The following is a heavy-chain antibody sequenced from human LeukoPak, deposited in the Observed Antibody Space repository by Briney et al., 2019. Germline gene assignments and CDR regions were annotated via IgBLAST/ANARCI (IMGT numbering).Heavy chain of an antibody. D-gene: IGHD2-2*02. J-gene: IGHJ6*03. CDR1: GGSISSSSYY. CDR3: ARVYYCSSTSCYNWGDYYYYYYMDV. CDR2: IYYSGST. Sequence: SETLSLTCTVSGGSISSSSYYWGWIRQPPGKGLEWIGSIYYSGSTYYNPSLKSRVTISVDTSKNQFSLKLSSVTAADTAVYYCARVYYCSSTSCYNWGDYYYYYYMDVWGKGTTVTVSS. V-gene: IGHV4-39*07.